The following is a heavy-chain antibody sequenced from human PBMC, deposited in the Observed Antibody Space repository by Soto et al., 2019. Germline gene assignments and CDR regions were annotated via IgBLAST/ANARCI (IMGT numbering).Heavy chain of an antibody. CDR3: ARVRYDSSGYYYRDHDY. CDR1: GYTFTSYG. D-gene: IGHD3-22*01. Sequence: ASVKVSCKASGYTFTSYGISWVRQAPGQGLEWMGWISAYNGNTNYAQKLQGRVTMTTDTSTSTAYMELRSLRSDDTAVYYCARVRYDSSGYYYRDHDYWGQGTLVTVSS. V-gene: IGHV1-18*01. J-gene: IGHJ4*02. CDR2: ISAYNGNT.